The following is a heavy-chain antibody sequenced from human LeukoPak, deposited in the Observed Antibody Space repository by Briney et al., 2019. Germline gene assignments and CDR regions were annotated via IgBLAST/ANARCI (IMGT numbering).Heavy chain of an antibody. CDR2: INPNSGGT. D-gene: IGHD3-10*01. CDR3: ARGYYYGSGSPDY. V-gene: IGHV1-2*02. CDR1: GYTFTGYY. Sequence: ASVTVSCKASGYTFTGYYMHWVRQAPGQGLEWMGWINPNSGGTNYAQKFQGRVTMTRDTSISTAYMELSRLRSDDTAVYYCARGYYYGSGSPDYWGQGTLVTVSS. J-gene: IGHJ4*02.